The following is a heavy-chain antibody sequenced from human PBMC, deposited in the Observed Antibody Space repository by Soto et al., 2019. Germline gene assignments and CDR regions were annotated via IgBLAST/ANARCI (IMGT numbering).Heavy chain of an antibody. CDR3: ERRSGYSGYAAPHYYYGMDV. Sequence: QVQLVQSGAEVKKPGSSVKVSCKASGGTFSSYAISWVRQAPGHGLEWMGGIIPIFGTANYAQKFQGRVTITADKSTRTAYMERSSLRSEDTAVYYCERRSGYSGYAAPHYYYGMDVCGQGTKVTVSS. CDR2: IIPIFGTA. J-gene: IGHJ6*02. CDR1: GGTFSSYA. D-gene: IGHD5-12*01. V-gene: IGHV1-69*06.